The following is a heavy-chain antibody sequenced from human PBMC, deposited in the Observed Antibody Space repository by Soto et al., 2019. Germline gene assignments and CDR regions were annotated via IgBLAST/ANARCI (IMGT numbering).Heavy chain of an antibody. J-gene: IGHJ3*02. CDR2: IIPIFGTA. CDR3: ARGITIFGVAKADAFDI. Sequence: SVKVSCKASGGAFSSYAISWVRQAPGQGLEWMGGIIPIFGTANYAQKFQGRVTITADESTSTAYMELSSLRSEDTAVYYCARGITIFGVAKADAFDIWGQGTMVTVSS. V-gene: IGHV1-69*13. CDR1: GGAFSSYA. D-gene: IGHD3-3*01.